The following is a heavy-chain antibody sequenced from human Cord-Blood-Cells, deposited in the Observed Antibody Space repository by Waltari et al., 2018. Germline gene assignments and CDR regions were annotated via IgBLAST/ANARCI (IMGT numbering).Heavy chain of an antibody. Sequence: EVQLVESGGGLVQPGRSLRLSCTASGFTFGDYAMSWVRQAPGKGLVGVGFIRSNAYGGTTEYAASVKGRFTISRDDSKSIAYLQMNSLKTEDTAVYYCTRDAAGYCSSTSCYYYYGMDVWGQGTTVTVSS. J-gene: IGHJ6*02. CDR1: GFTFGDYA. D-gene: IGHD2-2*01. V-gene: IGHV3-49*04. CDR3: TRDAAGYCSSTSCYYYYGMDV. CDR2: IRSNAYGGTT.